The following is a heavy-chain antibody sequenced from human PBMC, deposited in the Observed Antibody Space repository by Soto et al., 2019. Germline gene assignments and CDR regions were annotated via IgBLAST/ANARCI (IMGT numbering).Heavy chain of an antibody. V-gene: IGHV4-59*01. CDR2: IYYTT. Sequence: QVQLQESGPGLVKPAETLSLTCTVSGGSISNYYWSWIRQAPGKGLEWIGYIYYTTNYNPSLKSRVTISADTSKNQICLKLTSVTAADTAVYYCARTSPVAGGFDYWGQGTLVTVSS. CDR3: ARTSPVAGGFDY. J-gene: IGHJ4*02. D-gene: IGHD6-19*01. CDR1: GGSISNYY.